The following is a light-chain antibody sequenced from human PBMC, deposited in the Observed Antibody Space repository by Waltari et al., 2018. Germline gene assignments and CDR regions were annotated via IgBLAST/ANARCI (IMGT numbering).Light chain of an antibody. J-gene: IGKJ4*01. Sequence: DIVMTQSPLSLPVTPGEPASISCRSSQSLLHSNGYNYLDWYLQKPGQSPHLIIYLGSIRGSGVPDRFSGSGSGTDFTLKISRVEAEDVGVYYCMQALQVPPTFGGGTKVEIK. V-gene: IGKV2-28*01. CDR3: MQALQVPPT. CDR1: QSLLHSNGYNY. CDR2: LGS.